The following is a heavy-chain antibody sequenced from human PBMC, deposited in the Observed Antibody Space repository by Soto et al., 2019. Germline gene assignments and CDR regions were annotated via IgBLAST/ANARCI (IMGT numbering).Heavy chain of an antibody. V-gene: IGHV5-51*01. CDR1: GYSFTSYW. CDR3: ESGYCTNNICDHWFDT. D-gene: IGHD2-8*01. J-gene: IGHJ5*02. CDR2: IYPGDSDT. Sequence: GDSLKISCTGVGYSFTSYWIGWVRQMPGKGLEWMGIIYPGDSDTRYSPSFQGQVTISADKSITTAYLQWSSLKASDTAMYYCESGYCTNNICDHWFDTWGQRTLVTVSS.